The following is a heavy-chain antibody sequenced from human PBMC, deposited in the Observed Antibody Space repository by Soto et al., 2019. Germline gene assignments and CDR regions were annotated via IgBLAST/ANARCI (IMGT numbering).Heavy chain of an antibody. V-gene: IGHV4-59*01. CDR3: ASYDFWSGYYDY. CDR2: IYYSGNT. J-gene: IGHJ4*02. CDR1: GGSISSYY. Sequence: LSLTCTVSGGSISSYYWSWIRQPPGKGLEWIGYIYYSGNTNYNPSLKSRVTISVDTSKNQFSLKLSSVTAADTAVYYCASYDFWSGYYDYWGQGTLVTVSS. D-gene: IGHD3-3*01.